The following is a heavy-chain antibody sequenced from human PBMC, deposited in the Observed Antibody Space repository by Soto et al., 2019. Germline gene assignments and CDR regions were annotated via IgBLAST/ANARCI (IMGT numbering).Heavy chain of an antibody. Sequence: GGSVRLSCAASVFTFNIYGMHWVRQAPDKGLEWVALISYDGSNQYYADSVKGRFTISRDNSKNTLFLQMNSLRADDTAVYYCAKDQASGQGSFDSWGQGTLVTVPS. V-gene: IGHV3-30*18. CDR1: VFTFNIYG. J-gene: IGHJ4*02. CDR3: AKDQASGQGSFDS. CDR2: ISYDGSNQ.